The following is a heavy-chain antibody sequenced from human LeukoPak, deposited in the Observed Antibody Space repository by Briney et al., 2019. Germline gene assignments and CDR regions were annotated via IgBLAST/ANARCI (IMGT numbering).Heavy chain of an antibody. Sequence: GKSLRLSCAASGFTFSSYSMHWVRQAPGKGLEWVAVISYDGSNKYYADSVKGRFTISRDNSKNTLYLQMNSLRAEDTAVYYCARPRSSYYYGSGSYYNYWGQGTLVTVSS. CDR2: ISYDGSNK. CDR3: ARPRSSYYYGSGSYYNY. V-gene: IGHV3-30*04. D-gene: IGHD3-10*01. CDR1: GFTFSSYS. J-gene: IGHJ4*02.